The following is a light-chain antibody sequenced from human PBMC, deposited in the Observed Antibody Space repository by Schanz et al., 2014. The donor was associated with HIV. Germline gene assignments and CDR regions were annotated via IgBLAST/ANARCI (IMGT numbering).Light chain of an antibody. CDR1: QSVSSN. CDR3: QQYNNWRPG. V-gene: IGKV3-15*01. CDR2: GAS. Sequence: EIVMTQSPAPLSVSPGARATLSCRASQSVSSNLAWYQQKPGQSPRLLISGASTRATGIPARFSGSGSGTEFTLTISSLQSEDFAVYFCQQYNNWRPGFGQGTKVESK. J-gene: IGKJ1*01.